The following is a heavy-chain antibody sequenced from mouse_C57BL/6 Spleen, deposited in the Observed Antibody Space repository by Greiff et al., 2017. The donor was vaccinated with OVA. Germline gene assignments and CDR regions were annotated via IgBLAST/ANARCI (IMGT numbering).Heavy chain of an antibody. V-gene: IGHV2-5*01. CDR1: GFSLTSYG. Sequence: VKLMESGPGLVQPSQSLSITCTVSGFSLTSYGVHWVRQSPGKGLEWLGGIWRGGSTDYNAAIMSRLSITKDNSTSQVVFKMNSMQADDTAIYYCSKDIYDGYIDCWGQGTTLTVSS. J-gene: IGHJ2*01. CDR3: SKDIYDGYIDC. D-gene: IGHD2-3*01. CDR2: IWRGGST.